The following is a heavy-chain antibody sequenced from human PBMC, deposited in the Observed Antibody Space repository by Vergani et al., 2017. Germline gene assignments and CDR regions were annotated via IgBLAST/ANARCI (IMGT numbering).Heavy chain of an antibody. V-gene: IGHV3-30*02. J-gene: IGHJ4*02. CDR3: ATAGAAYCRGASCYDFFEY. CDR2: TRYDGIVE. D-gene: IGHD2-15*01. Sequence: QVQLVESGGGVVQPGRSLRLSCTASGSTVSSNYMSWVRQAPGKGLEWVAFTRYDGIVEYYGDSVRGRFTISRDNSKNTLYLQMNRLRPEDTAVYYCATAGAAYCRGASCYDFFEYWGQGTLVTVAS. CDR1: GSTVSSNY.